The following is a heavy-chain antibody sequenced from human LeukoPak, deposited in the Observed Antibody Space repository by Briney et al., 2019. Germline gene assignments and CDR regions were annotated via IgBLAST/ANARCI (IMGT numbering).Heavy chain of an antibody. J-gene: IGHJ4*02. CDR1: GFTFSSYW. Sequence: PGGSLRLSCAASGFTFSSYWMHWVRQAPGKGLVWVSRINTDGSSTSYANSVKGRFTISRDNAKNTLYLQMNSLRAEDTAVYYCARELGGSYNDYWGQGTLVTVSS. D-gene: IGHD1-26*01. CDR2: INTDGSST. CDR3: ARELGGSYNDY. V-gene: IGHV3-74*01.